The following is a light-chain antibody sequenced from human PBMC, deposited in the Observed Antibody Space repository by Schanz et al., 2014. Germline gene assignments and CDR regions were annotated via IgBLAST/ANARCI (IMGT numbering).Light chain of an antibody. V-gene: IGLV7-46*01. Sequence: QAVVTQEPSLTVSPGGTVTLTCGSSTGAVTSGHYPYWFQQKPGQAPRTLIYDTTNKHSWTPARFSGSLLGDKAALTLSGAQPEDEADYYCLLYCGDALRWVFGGGTKLTVL. J-gene: IGLJ3*02. CDR1: TGAVTSGHY. CDR3: LLYCGDALRWV. CDR2: DTT.